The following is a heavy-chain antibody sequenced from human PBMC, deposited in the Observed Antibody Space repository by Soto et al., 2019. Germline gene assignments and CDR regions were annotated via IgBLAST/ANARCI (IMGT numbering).Heavy chain of an antibody. D-gene: IGHD5-12*01. CDR1: GFTFSSYA. J-gene: IGHJ4*02. CDR2: ISGIGHST. V-gene: IGHV3-23*01. CDR3: EKRIIATIGQFDS. Sequence: GGSLRLSCAASGFTFSSYAMSWVRQTPGKGLEWVSSISGIGHSTYYADSVKGRFTISRDNSKNTLFLQMSSLRAEDTAVYYCEKRIIATIGQFDSWGQGTLVTVSS.